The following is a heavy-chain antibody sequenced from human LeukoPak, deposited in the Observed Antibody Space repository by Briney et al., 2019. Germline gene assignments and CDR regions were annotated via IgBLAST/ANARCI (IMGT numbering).Heavy chain of an antibody. CDR2: IHHSGNT. J-gene: IGHJ6*03. D-gene: IGHD3-22*01. CDR3: ARSPRTYEDYMDV. Sequence: PSETLSLTCTVSGSSITTEFFWAWVRQLPGKGLEWIGTIHHSGNTDYNPSFKGRLTISVDASKNEFSLKLTSVTATDTALYHCARSPRTYEDYMDVWGKGTTVTVSS. V-gene: IGHV4-38-2*02. CDR1: GSSITTEFF.